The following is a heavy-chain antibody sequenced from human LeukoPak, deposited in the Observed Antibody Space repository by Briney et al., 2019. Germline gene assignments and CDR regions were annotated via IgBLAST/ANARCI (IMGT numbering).Heavy chain of an antibody. Sequence: GGSLRLSCAASGFTFNRYCMNWVRQAPGKGREWVANIKQDGNEKHYVDSVRGRFTISRDNAKNSLYLEMNSLRAEDTAVYYCARLVGDRTIYDYWGQGTLVTVSS. CDR2: IKQDGNEK. CDR3: ARLVGDRTIYDY. J-gene: IGHJ4*02. V-gene: IGHV3-7*01. D-gene: IGHD1-26*01. CDR1: GFTFNRYC.